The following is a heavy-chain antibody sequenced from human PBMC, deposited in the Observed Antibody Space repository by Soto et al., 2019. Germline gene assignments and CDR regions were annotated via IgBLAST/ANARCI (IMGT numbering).Heavy chain of an antibody. CDR2: INHSGST. CDR1: GGSFSGYY. V-gene: IGHV4-34*01. J-gene: IGHJ5*02. CDR3: ARVAKMLYDRSLLSRRSSNLFDP. Sequence: SETLSLTCAVYGGSFSGYYWSWIRQPPGKGLELIGEINHSGSTNYNPSLKSRVTISVDTSKNQFSLKLSSVTAADTAVYYCARVAKMLYDRSLLSRRSSNLFDPWGQGTLVTVSS. D-gene: IGHD2-8*01.